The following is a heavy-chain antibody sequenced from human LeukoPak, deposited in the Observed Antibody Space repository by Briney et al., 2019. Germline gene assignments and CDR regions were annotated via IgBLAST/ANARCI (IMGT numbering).Heavy chain of an antibody. CDR2: IYYSGST. D-gene: IGHD3-3*01. CDR1: GGSISSYY. CDR3: ARDAYDFWSGYYSRPHFDY. V-gene: IGHV4-59*01. Sequence: PSETLSLTCTVSGGSISSYYWSWIRQPPGKGLEWIGYIYYSGSTNYNPSLKSRVTISVDTSKNQFSLKLSSVTAADTAVYYCARDAYDFWSGYYSRPHFDYWGQGTLVTVSP. J-gene: IGHJ4*02.